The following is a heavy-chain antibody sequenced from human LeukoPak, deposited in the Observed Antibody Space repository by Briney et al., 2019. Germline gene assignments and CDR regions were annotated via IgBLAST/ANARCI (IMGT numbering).Heavy chain of an antibody. CDR2: IYYSGST. V-gene: IGHV4-30-4*08. CDR1: GGSISSGDYY. Sequence: SQTLSLTCTVSGGSISSGDYYWSWIRQPPGKGLEWIGYIYYSGSTYYNPSLKSLVTISVDTSKNQFSLKLSSVTAADTAVYYCARESQFNAFDIWGQGTMVTVSS. CDR3: ARESQFNAFDI. J-gene: IGHJ3*02.